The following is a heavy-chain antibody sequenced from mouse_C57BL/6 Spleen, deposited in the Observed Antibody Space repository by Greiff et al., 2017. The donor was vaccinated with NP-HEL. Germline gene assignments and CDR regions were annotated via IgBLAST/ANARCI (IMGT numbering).Heavy chain of an antibody. V-gene: IGHV1-61*01. Sequence: QVQLKQPGAELVRPGSSVKLSCKASGYTFTSYWMDWVKQRPGQGLEWIGNIYPSDSETHYNQKFKDKATLTVDKSSSTAYMQLSSLTSEDSAVYYCARSYSPYFDVWGTGTTVTVSS. CDR2: IYPSDSET. D-gene: IGHD2-10*01. CDR1: GYTFTSYW. CDR3: ARSYSPYFDV. J-gene: IGHJ1*03.